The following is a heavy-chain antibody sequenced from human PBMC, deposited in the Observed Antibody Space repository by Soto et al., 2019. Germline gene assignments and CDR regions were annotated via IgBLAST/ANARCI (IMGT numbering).Heavy chain of an antibody. CDR1: EFNFSSYW. CDR2: IKSDGSGA. Sequence: GGSLRLSCTASEFNFSSYWRHWVRQAPGKGLVWVSRIKSDGSGATYADSVKGRFTVSRDNAKNTLYLLMNSLSTEDTAVYYCARGDGDYHDGNGYLGRNRGQGIRVTVSS. D-gene: IGHD3-22*01. J-gene: IGHJ4*02. V-gene: IGHV3-74*01. CDR3: ARGDGDYHDGNGYLGRN.